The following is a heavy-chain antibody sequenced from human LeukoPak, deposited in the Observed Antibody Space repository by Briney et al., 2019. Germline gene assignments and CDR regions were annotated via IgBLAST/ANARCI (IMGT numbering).Heavy chain of an antibody. V-gene: IGHV3-30*02. CDR3: AKSPAFRSVPAAPYYFDY. J-gene: IGHJ4*02. Sequence: GGSLRLSCAASGFTFSSYGMHWVRQAPGKGLEWVAFIRYDGSNKYYVDSVKGRFTISRDNSKNTLYLQMNSLRAEDTAVYYCAKSPAFRSVPAAPYYFDYWGQGTLVTVSS. CDR2: IRYDGSNK. CDR1: GFTFSSYG. D-gene: IGHD2-2*01.